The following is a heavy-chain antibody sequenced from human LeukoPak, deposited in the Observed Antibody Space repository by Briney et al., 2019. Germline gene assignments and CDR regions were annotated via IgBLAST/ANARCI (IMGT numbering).Heavy chain of an antibody. D-gene: IGHD5-12*01. CDR3: ARGLVATIDGEDY. CDR1: GGSFSGYY. V-gene: IGHV4-34*01. J-gene: IGHJ4*02. Sequence: SGTLSLTCAVYGGSFSGYYWSWIRQPPGKGLEWIGEINHSGSTNYNPSLKSRVTISVDTSKNQFSLKLSSVTAADTAVYYCARGLVATIDGEDYWGQGTLVTVSS. CDR2: INHSGST.